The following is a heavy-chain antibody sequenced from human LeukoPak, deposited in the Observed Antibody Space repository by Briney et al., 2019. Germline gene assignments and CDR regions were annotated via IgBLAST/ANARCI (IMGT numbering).Heavy chain of an antibody. D-gene: IGHD6-13*01. J-gene: IGHJ5*02. CDR3: ARDRSNVAATDGWFDP. V-gene: IGHV3-21*01. CDR2: ISGSSSYI. CDR1: GFTFSSYS. Sequence: PGGSLRLSCAASGFTFSSYSMNWVRQTPGKGLDWVSSISGSSSYIYYADSVKGRFTISRDNAKNSLYLQMNSLRAEDTAVYDCARDRSNVAATDGWFDPWGQGTLVTVSS.